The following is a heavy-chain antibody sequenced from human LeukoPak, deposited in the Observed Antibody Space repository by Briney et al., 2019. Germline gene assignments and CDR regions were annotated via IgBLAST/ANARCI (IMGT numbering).Heavy chain of an antibody. CDR2: IYYSGST. CDR3: ARGGYYDRSGNSYKFGLDM. V-gene: IGHV4-59*11. CDR1: DVSISSHY. Sequence: PSETLSLTCTVSDVSISSHYWSWIRQPTGKGLEWIGYIYYSGSTSYNSSLKSRVTISVDTSKNQFSLKLSSVTAADTAVYYCARGGYYDRSGNSYKFGLDMWGQGTMVTVSS. D-gene: IGHD3-22*01. J-gene: IGHJ3*02.